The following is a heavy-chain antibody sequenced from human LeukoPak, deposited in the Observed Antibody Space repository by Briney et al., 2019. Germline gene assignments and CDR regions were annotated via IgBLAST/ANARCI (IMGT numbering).Heavy chain of an antibody. V-gene: IGHV3-23*01. D-gene: IGHD3-10*01. J-gene: IGHJ4*02. CDR3: ARGGVDHYGSGTYYLMYYFDH. CDR2: ISGSGGST. Sequence: GGSLRLSCAASGSTFSSYAMSWVRQAPGKGLEWVSAISGSGGSTYYADSVKGRFTISRDNSKNTLYLQMNSLRAEDTAVYFCARGGVDHYGSGTYYLMYYFDHWGQGALVTVSS. CDR1: GSTFSSYA.